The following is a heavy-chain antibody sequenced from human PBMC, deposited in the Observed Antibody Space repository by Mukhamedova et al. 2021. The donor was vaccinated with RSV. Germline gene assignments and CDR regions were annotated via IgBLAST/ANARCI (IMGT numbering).Heavy chain of an antibody. J-gene: IGHJ4*02. V-gene: IGHV1-18*01. Sequence: GLEWMGWISAYNSNTNYAQKLQGRVTMTTDTSTSTAYMELRSLRSDDTAVYYCARFSSGWSTFDYWGQGTLVTVSS. CDR3: ARFSSGWSTFDY. D-gene: IGHD6-19*01. CDR2: ISAYNSNT.